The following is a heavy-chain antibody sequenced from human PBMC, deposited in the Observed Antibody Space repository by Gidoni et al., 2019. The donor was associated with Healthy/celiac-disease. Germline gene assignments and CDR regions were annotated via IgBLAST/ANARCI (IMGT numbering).Heavy chain of an antibody. V-gene: IGHV4-34*01. Sequence: QVQLQQWGAGLLKPSETLSLTCAVYGGSFRGYYWSWIRQPPGKGLEWIGEINHSGSTNYNPSLKSRVTISVDTSKNQCSLKLSSVTAADTAVYYCARRGVHYYDSSGYLYWGQGTLVTVSS. CDR2: INHSGST. CDR3: ARRGVHYYDSSGYLY. CDR1: GGSFRGYY. J-gene: IGHJ4*02. D-gene: IGHD3-22*01.